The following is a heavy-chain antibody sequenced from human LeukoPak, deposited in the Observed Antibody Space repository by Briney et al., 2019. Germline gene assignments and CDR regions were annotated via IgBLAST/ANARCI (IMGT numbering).Heavy chain of an antibody. Sequence: GGSLRLSCAASGFMFSYDWMHWARHTSGKGLMWVSRINNGGSSVSYEDSVKGRFSISRDNAKNTLYLQMNSLRDEDTGVYYCVTNPIGGTNYWGQGTLVTVSS. D-gene: IGHD1-7*01. V-gene: IGHV3-74*01. CDR1: GFMFSYDW. CDR3: VTNPIGGTNY. J-gene: IGHJ4*02. CDR2: INNGGSSV.